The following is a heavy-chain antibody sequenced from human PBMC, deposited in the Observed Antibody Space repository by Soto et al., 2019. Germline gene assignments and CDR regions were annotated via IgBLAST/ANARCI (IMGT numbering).Heavy chain of an antibody. D-gene: IGHD1-20*01. CDR2: TYYRSKWYN. CDR3: ARSKVSSRNWNYFDY. Sequence: KQSQTLSLTCAISGDSVSSNSAAWNWIRQSPSRGLEWLGRTYYRSKWYNDYAVSVKSRITINPDTSKNQFSLQLNSVTPEDTAVYYCARSKVSSRNWNYFDYWGQGTLVTVSS. V-gene: IGHV6-1*01. J-gene: IGHJ4*02. CDR1: GDSVSSNSAA.